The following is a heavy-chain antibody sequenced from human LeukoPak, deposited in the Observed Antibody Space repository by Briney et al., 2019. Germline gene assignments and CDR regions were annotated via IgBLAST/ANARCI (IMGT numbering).Heavy chain of an antibody. D-gene: IGHD6-13*01. CDR1: GYSFTSYW. CDR3: ARGSKAQLAHFDY. CDR2: IYPGDSDT. Sequence: GESLKISCKGSGYSFTSYWIGWVRQMPGKGLEWMGIIYPGDSDTRYSPSFQGQVTILADKSISTAYLQWSSLKASDTAMYYCARGSKAQLAHFDYWGQGTLVTVSS. J-gene: IGHJ4*02. V-gene: IGHV5-51*01.